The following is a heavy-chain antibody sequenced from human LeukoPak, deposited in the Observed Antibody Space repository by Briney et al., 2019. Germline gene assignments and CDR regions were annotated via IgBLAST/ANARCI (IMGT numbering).Heavy chain of an antibody. V-gene: IGHV3-30*03. Sequence: GGSLRLSCTASGYIFSDHGMHWVRQAPGKGLQWVAFISYDGTTQYYADSVRGRVTGSRDNSKNMVYLQMNSLRPDDTAVYYCARWRTALDSWGQGTLVTVTS. CDR1: GYIFSDHG. J-gene: IGHJ4*02. CDR2: ISYDGTTQ. D-gene: IGHD1-1*01. CDR3: ARWRTALDS.